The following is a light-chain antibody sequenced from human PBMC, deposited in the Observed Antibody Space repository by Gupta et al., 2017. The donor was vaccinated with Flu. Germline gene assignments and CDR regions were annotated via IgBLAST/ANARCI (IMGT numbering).Light chain of an antibody. CDR1: SSDVGGYNY. CDR3: SSVTSSSTYV. V-gene: IGLV2-14*01. Sequence: QSALTQPASVSGSPGQSITISCTGTSSDVGGYNYVSWYQQHPGKAPKLMIYDVSNRPSGVANRFSGSKSGNTASLTISGLQEEDEADYYCSSVTSSSTYVFGTGTKVTVL. J-gene: IGLJ1*01. CDR2: DVS.